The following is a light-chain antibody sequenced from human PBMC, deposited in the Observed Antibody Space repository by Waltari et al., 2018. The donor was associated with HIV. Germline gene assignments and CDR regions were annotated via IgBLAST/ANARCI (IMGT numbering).Light chain of an antibody. CDR1: QDIGTY. J-gene: IGKJ2*01. CDR3: QQYYCYPQT. Sequence: AIRMTQSPSSLSASTGDRVTISCRASQDIGTYVAWYQHKPGKAPELLMFASSTLQSGLPSRFTGSGSWTDFTLTITCLQSEDFATYYCQQYYCYPQTFGQGTKLEIK. V-gene: IGKV1-8*01. CDR2: ASS.